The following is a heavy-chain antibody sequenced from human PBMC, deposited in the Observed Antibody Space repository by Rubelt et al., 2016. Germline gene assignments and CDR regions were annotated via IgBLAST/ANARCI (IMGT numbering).Heavy chain of an antibody. Sequence: QVQLVQSGAEVKKPGASVKVSCKVSGYTLTELSMHWVRQAPGKGLEWMGGIIPIFGTANYARKFQGRVTLTADESTSAAYMELSSLRSEDTAVYYWAGGQVTASNFDYWGQGSLVTVSS. CDR1: GYTLTELS. CDR3: AGGQVTASNFDY. J-gene: IGHJ4*02. V-gene: IGHV1-69*13. D-gene: IGHD2-21*02. CDR2: IIPIFGTA.